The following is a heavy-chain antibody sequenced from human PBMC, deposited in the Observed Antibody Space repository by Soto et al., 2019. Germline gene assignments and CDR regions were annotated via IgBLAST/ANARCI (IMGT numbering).Heavy chain of an antibody. V-gene: IGHV3-21*01. CDR3: ARDRGQTSGHTSRFDS. D-gene: IGHD6-19*01. CDR1: GFNFRNYN. CDR2: ISSSSSYI. J-gene: IGHJ4*02. Sequence: PGGSLRLSXAASGFNFRNYNMNWVRQAPGKGLEWVSSISSSSSYIYYADSMKGRFTISRDNAKNSLYLQMNSLRAEDTAVYYCARDRGQTSGHTSRFDSWGQGTLVTVSS.